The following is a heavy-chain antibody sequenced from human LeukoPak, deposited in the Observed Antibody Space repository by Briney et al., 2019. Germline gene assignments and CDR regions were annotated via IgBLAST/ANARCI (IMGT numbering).Heavy chain of an antibody. J-gene: IGHJ6*03. Sequence: GGSLRLSCAASGLTLSSYWMSWVRQAPGKGLEWVANIKEDGSEKYYVNSVKGRFTISRDNAKNSLYLQMNSLRAEDTAVYYCARDRVEYCSSTSCFGRRGYYMDVGGKGTTVTISS. V-gene: IGHV3-7*01. CDR3: ARDRVEYCSSTSCFGRRGYYMDV. D-gene: IGHD2-2*01. CDR2: IKEDGSEK. CDR1: GLTLSSYW.